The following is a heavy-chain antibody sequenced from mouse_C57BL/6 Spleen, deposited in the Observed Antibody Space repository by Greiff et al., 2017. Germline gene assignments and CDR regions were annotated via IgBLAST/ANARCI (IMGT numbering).Heavy chain of an antibody. CDR3: ARSEDYDWYFDV. CDR2: IYPGSGNT. V-gene: IGHV1-76*01. CDR1: GYTFTDYY. J-gene: IGHJ1*03. D-gene: IGHD2-4*01. Sequence: QVQLQQSGAELVRPGASVKLSCKASGYTFTDYYINWVKQRPGQGLEWIARIYPGSGNTYYNEKFKGKATLTAEKSSSTAYMQLSSLTSEDSAVYVCARSEDYDWYFDVWGTGTTVTVSS.